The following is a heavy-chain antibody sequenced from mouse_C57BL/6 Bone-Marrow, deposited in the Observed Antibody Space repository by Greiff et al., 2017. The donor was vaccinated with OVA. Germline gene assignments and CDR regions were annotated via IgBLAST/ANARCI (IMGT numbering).Heavy chain of an antibody. CDR2: IYPRSGNT. V-gene: IGHV1-81*01. Sequence: VQLVESGAELARPGASVKLSCKASGYTFTSYGISWVKQRTGQGLEWIGEIYPRSGNTYYNEKFKGKATLTADKSSSTAYMELRSLTSEDSAVYFCARENYYGNPYWGQGTTLTVSS. CDR3: ARENYYGNPY. D-gene: IGHD2-1*01. J-gene: IGHJ2*01. CDR1: GYTFTSYG.